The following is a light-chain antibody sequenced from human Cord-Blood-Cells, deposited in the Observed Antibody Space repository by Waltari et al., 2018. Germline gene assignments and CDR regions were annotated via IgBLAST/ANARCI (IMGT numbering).Light chain of an antibody. CDR2: DVN. CDR3: SSYTSSSTLV. J-gene: IGLJ3*02. V-gene: IGLV2-14*01. CDR1: SSDVGGSNY. Sequence: QSALTQPASVSGSPGQSITISCTGTSSDVGGSNYVSWYQQHPGKAPKLMIYDVNNRPPGGFYRFLGSQAGNPVPLTISGLQAEDEADYYCSSYTSSSTLVFGGGTKLTVL.